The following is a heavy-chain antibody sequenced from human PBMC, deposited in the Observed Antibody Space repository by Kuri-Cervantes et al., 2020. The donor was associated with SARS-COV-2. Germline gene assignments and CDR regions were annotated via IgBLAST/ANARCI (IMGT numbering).Heavy chain of an antibody. CDR1: GYTFNNYW. J-gene: IGHJ6*03. D-gene: IGHD4-17*01. V-gene: IGHV5-51*01. CDR2: IYPGDSDT. Sequence: KVSCKGSGYTFNNYWIGWVRQMPGKGLEWMGIIYPGDSDTRYSPSFQGPVTISADKSISTAFLQWSSLKASDTAIYYCARRAYGEQVDYYYMDVWGKGTTVTVSS. CDR3: ARRAYGEQVDYYYMDV.